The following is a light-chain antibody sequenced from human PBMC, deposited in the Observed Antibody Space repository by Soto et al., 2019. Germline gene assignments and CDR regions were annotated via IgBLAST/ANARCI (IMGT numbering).Light chain of an antibody. J-gene: IGKJ5*01. V-gene: IGKV3-15*01. CDR1: QSVSSN. CDR3: QQYKNWPPIT. Sequence: EIVVTQSPATLSVSPGERATFSCRASQSVSSNYLAWYQQKPGQAPRLLIYGASTRATGIPARFSGSGSGTEFTLTISSLQSEGFAVYYGQQYKNWPPITFGQGTRLEIK. CDR2: GAS.